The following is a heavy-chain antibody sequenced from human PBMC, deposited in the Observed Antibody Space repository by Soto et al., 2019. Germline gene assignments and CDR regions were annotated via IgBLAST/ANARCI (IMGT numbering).Heavy chain of an antibody. D-gene: IGHD1-26*01. CDR3: ARDVVGATGGYYYGMDV. CDR2: ISAYNGNT. Sequence: GASVKVSCKASGYTFTSYGISWVRQAPGQGLEWMGWISAYNGNTNYAQKLQGRVTMTTDTSTSTAYMELRSLRSDDTAVYYCARDVVGATGGYYYGMDVWGQGTTVTVSS. CDR1: GYTFTSYG. V-gene: IGHV1-18*04. J-gene: IGHJ6*02.